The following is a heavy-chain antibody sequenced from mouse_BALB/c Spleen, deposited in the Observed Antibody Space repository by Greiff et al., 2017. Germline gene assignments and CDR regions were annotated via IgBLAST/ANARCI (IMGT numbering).Heavy chain of an antibody. V-gene: IGHV5-6-5*01. CDR3: APTVVATPFAY. CDR1: GFTFSSYA. J-gene: IGHJ3*01. Sequence: EVKVVESGGGLVKPGGSLKLSCAVSGFTFSSYAMSWVRQTPEKRLEWVASISSGGSTYYPDSVKGRFTISRDNARNILYLQMSSLRSEDTAMYYCAPTVVATPFAYWGQGTLVTVSA. CDR2: ISSGGST. D-gene: IGHD1-1*01.